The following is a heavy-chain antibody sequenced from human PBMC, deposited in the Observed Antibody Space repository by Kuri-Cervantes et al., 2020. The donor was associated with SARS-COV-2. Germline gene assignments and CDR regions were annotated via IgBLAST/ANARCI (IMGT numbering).Heavy chain of an antibody. CDR1: GFTFSGHW. D-gene: IGHD1-1*01. V-gene: IGHV3-74*01. Sequence: LSLTCAASGFTFSGHWIHWVRQAPGKGLVWVSAISGSGGSTYYADSVKGRFTLSRDNAKNMLFLQMNSLRAEDTAVYYCVRDGDHWNFDYWGQGTLVTVSS. CDR3: VRDGDHWNFDY. CDR2: ISGSGGST. J-gene: IGHJ4*02.